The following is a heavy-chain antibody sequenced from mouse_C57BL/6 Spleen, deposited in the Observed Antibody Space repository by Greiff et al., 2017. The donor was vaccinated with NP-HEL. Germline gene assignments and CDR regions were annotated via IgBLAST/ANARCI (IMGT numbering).Heavy chain of an antibody. CDR3: ARWADPYFDY. CDR2: IYPGGGYT. V-gene: IGHV1-63*01. J-gene: IGHJ2*01. Sequence: QVQLQQSGAELVRPGTSVKMSCKASGYTFTNYWIGWAKQRPGHGLEWIGDIYPGGGYTNYNEKFKGKATLTADKSSSTAYMQFSSLTSEDSAIYYCARWADPYFDYWGQGTTLTVSS. CDR1: GYTFTNYW.